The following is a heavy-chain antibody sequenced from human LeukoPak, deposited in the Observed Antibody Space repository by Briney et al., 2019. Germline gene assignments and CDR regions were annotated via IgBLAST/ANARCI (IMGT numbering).Heavy chain of an antibody. Sequence: ASVKVSRKASVYSFTTYYMHWVRQAPGQGLEWMGIINPSGGGTNYAQKFQDRVTMTRDTSTSAVYMDLSSLRSEDTAVYYCARVKPSSSGHDYWGQGTLLTVSS. D-gene: IGHD6-19*01. V-gene: IGHV1-46*03. CDR1: VYSFTTYY. CDR2: INPSGGGT. J-gene: IGHJ4*02. CDR3: ARVKPSSSGHDY.